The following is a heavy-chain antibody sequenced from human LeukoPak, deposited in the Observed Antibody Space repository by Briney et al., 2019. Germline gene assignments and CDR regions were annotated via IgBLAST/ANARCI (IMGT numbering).Heavy chain of an antibody. CDR3: ARDIAAAGTFTDY. CDR2: ISYDGSNK. J-gene: IGHJ4*02. D-gene: IGHD6-13*01. Sequence: GRSLRLSCAASGFTFSSSAMHWVRQAPGKGLEWVAVISYDGSNKYYADSVKGRFTISRDNSKNTLYLQMNSLRAEDTALYYCARDIAAAGTFTDYWGQGTLVTVSS. CDR1: GFTFSSSA. V-gene: IGHV3-30-3*01.